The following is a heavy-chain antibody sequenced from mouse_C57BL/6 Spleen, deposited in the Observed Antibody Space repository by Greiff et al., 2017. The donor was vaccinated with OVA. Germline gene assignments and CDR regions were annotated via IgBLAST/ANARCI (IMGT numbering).Heavy chain of an antibody. Sequence: QVQLQQSGAELVKPGASVKMSCKASGYTFTSYWITWVKQRPGQGLEWIGDIYPGSGSTNYNEKFKSKATLTVDTSSSTAYMQLSSLTSEDSAVYYCARYNRGYAMDYWGQGTSVTVSP. V-gene: IGHV1-55*01. CDR3: ARYNRGYAMDY. J-gene: IGHJ4*01. D-gene: IGHD1-3*01. CDR2: IYPGSGST. CDR1: GYTFTSYW.